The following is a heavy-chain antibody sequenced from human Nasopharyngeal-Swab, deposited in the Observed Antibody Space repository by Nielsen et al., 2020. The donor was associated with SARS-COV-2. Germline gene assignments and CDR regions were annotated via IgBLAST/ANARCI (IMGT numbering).Heavy chain of an antibody. CDR1: GYTLTELS. CDR3: ATDLAAAGKYYYYYYGMDV. V-gene: IGHV1-24*01. J-gene: IGHJ6*02. D-gene: IGHD6-13*01. Sequence: AAVKVSCKVSGYTLTELSMHWVRQAPGKGGEGMGGFDPEDGETIYAQKFQGRVTMTEDTSTDTAYMELSSLRSEDTAVYYCATDLAAAGKYYYYYYGMDVWGQGTTVTVSS. CDR2: FDPEDGET.